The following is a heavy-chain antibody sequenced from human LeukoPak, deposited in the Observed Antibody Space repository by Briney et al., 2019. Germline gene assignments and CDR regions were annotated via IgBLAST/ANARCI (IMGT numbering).Heavy chain of an antibody. D-gene: IGHD3-22*01. CDR3: ARDIDTSSHYGWFDP. Sequence: GRSLRLSCAASGFTFSNYGIHWVRQAPGKGLEWVSVIWSHGRSEYYADSVKGRFTISRDSSKNTVSLQMNSLRAEDTAVYHCARDIDTSSHYGWFDPWGQGTLVIVSS. V-gene: IGHV3-33*01. J-gene: IGHJ5*02. CDR1: GFTFSNYG. CDR2: IWSHGRSE.